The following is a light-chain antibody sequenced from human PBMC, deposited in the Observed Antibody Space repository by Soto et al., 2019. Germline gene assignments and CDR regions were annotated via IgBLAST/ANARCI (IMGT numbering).Light chain of an antibody. CDR3: QQADSFPPRYT. V-gene: IGKV1D-12*01. J-gene: IGKJ2*01. CDR1: QDISNW. CDR2: AAS. Sequence: DIQMTQSPSSVSASIGDRVTITCRASQDISNWLVWYQQNPGKAPKLLIYAASSLQSGVPSRFSGSGSGTDFTITISSLQPEDFATYYCQQADSFPPRYTFGQGTKLEIK.